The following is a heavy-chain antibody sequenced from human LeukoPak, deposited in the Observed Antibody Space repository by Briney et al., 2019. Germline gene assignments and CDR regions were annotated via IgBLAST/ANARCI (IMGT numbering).Heavy chain of an antibody. D-gene: IGHD3/OR15-3a*01. CDR2: ISSSGSTI. CDR1: GFTFSSYE. Sequence: GGSLRLSCAASGFTFSSYEMNWVRQAPGKGLEWVSYISSSGSTIYYADSVKGRFTISRDNAKNSLYLQLNSLRAEDTAVYYCARVGLALDYWGQGTLVTVSS. V-gene: IGHV3-48*03. CDR3: ARVGLALDY. J-gene: IGHJ4*02.